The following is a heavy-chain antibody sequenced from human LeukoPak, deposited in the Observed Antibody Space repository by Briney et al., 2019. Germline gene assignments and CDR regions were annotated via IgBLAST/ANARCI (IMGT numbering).Heavy chain of an antibody. CDR1: GFTFSSYG. CDR3: ARDLMTTVTYYFDY. D-gene: IGHD4-17*01. V-gene: IGHV3-33*01. J-gene: IGHJ4*02. Sequence: GGSLRLSCAASGFTFSSYGMHWVRQAPGQGLEWVAVIWYDGSNKYYADSVKGRFTISRDNSKNTLYLQMNSLRAEDTAVYYCARDLMTTVTYYFDYWGQGTLVTVSS. CDR2: IWYDGSNK.